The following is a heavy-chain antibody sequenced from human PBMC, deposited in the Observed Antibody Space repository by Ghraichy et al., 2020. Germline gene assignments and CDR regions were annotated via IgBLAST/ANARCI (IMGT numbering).Heavy chain of an antibody. CDR2: IKQDGSEK. CDR1: GFTFSSYW. Sequence: GGSLRLSCAASGFTFSSYWMSWVRQAPGKGLEWVANIKQDGSEKYYVDSVKGRFTISRDNAENSLYLQMNSLRAEDTAVYYCARDRRLNGATVRTDYWGQGTLVTVSS. CDR3: ARDRRLNGATVRTDY. D-gene: IGHD4-17*01. V-gene: IGHV3-7*01. J-gene: IGHJ4*02.